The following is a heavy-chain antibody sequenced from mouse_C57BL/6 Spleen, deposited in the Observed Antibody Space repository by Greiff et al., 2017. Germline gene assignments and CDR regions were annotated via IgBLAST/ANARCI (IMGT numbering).Heavy chain of an antibody. V-gene: IGHV1-80*01. D-gene: IGHD4-1*01. CDR2: IYPGDGDT. J-gene: IGHJ3*01. Sequence: VKLQESGAELVKPGASVKISCKASGYAFSSYWMNWVKQRPGKGLEWIGQIYPGDGDTNYNGKFKGKATLTADKSSSTAYMQLSSLTSEDSAVYFCARPRTGTGFAYWGQGTLVTVSA. CDR1: GYAFSSYW. CDR3: ARPRTGTGFAY.